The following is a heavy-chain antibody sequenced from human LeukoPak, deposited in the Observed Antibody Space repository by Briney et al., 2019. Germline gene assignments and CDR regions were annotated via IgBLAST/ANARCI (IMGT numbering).Heavy chain of an antibody. J-gene: IGHJ4*02. CDR2: IDRSRTP. CDR1: GGSFSGYS. Sequence: SETLSLTCAVYGGSFSGYSWTWIRQPPGKGLVWIGEIDRSRTPKYNPSLKSRLTIPVDTSKNQFSLKMSSVTGADTAVYYFARGYATGLAYWGQGTLVTVSS. V-gene: IGHV4-34*01. D-gene: IGHD1-1*01. CDR3: ARGYATGLAY.